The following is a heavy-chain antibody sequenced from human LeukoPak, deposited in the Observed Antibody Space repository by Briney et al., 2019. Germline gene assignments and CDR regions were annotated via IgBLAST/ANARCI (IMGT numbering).Heavy chain of an antibody. CDR3: ATIAVAGHFDY. Sequence: SETLSLTCNVSGGSISSGRYYWSWIRLPAGKGLEWIGRIFTRGSTNYNPSLKSRVTISLDTSKNQFSLKLSSVTAADTAVYYCATIAVAGHFDYWGQGTLVTVTS. V-gene: IGHV4-61*02. CDR1: GGSISSGRYY. CDR2: IFTRGST. D-gene: IGHD6-19*01. J-gene: IGHJ4*02.